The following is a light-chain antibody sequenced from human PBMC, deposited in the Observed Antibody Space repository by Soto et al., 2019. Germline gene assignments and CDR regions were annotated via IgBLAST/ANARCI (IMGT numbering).Light chain of an antibody. Sequence: QSVLTQPASVSGSPGQSITISCTGTSSDVGFSNYIFWYQQHPGKAPKLIISDVSNRPSGVSNRFSGSKSANTASLTISWLQAEDEADYYCSSFTSSDTDVFGSGTKVTVL. J-gene: IGLJ1*01. CDR2: DVS. CDR1: SSDVGFSNY. CDR3: SSFTSSDTDV. V-gene: IGLV2-14*03.